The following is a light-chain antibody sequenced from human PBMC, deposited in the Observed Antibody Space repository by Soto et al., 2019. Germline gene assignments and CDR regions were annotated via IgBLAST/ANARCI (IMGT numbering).Light chain of an antibody. CDR1: QSISSW. CDR3: QQFNNWPVT. J-gene: IGKJ5*01. CDR2: DAS. V-gene: IGKV1-5*01. Sequence: DIRMTQSPSTLSASVGDRVTITCRASQSISSWLAWYQQKPGKAPKLLIYDASSLESGVPSRFSGTASGTDFTLTINSLQPEDFATYYCQQFNNWPVTFGPGTRLEIK.